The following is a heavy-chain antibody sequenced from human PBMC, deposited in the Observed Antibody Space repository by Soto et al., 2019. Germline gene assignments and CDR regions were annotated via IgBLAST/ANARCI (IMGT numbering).Heavy chain of an antibody. Sequence: PQACPVTNTVSCGSLSLSRDHVGRNRHPPGKGLEWIGSIYYSGSTYYNPSLKSRVTISVDTSKNQFSLKLSSVTAADTAVYYCARQPATTYGSAGPPDVWGQGTTVS. D-gene: IGHD3-10*01. CDR3: ARQPATTYGSAGPPDV. J-gene: IGHJ6*02. CDR1: CGSLSLSRDH. CDR2: IYYSGST. V-gene: IGHV4-39*01.